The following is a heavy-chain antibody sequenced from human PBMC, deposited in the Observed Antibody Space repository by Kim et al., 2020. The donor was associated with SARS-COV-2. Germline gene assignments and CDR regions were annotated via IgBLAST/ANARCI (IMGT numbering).Heavy chain of an antibody. V-gene: IGHV1-69*13. J-gene: IGHJ6*02. CDR3: ARNPVISGWVMYYGMDV. CDR2: IIPIFGTA. Sequence: SVKVSCKASGGTFSSYAIIWVRKAPGQGLEWMGGIIPIFGTANYAQKFKGKVTITADESTSTAYLELSSLRSEDTAVYYCARNPVISGWVMYYGMDVWGQGTTASVSS. CDR1: GGTFSSYA. D-gene: IGHD6-19*01.